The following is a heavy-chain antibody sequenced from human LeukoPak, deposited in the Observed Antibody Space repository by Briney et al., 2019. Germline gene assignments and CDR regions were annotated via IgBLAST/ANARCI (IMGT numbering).Heavy chain of an antibody. J-gene: IGHJ4*02. CDR1: GGSISSSSYY. Sequence: SETLSLTCTVSGGSISSSSYYWGWIRQPPGKGLEWIGSIYYSGSTYYNPSLKSRVTISVDTSKNQFSLKLSSVTAADTAVYYCARRKLGYYMVRGFDYWGQGTLVTVSS. D-gene: IGHD3-10*01. V-gene: IGHV4-39*01. CDR2: IYYSGST. CDR3: ARRKLGYYMVRGFDY.